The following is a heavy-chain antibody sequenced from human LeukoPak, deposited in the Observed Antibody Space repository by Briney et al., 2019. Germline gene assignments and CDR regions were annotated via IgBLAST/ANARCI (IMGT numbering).Heavy chain of an antibody. Sequence: GGSLRLSCAASGFTFSSYGMHWVRQAPGKGLEWVAVIWYDGSNKYYADSVKGRFTISRDNSKNTLYLQMNSLRAEDTAVYYCAKGLIVYDFWSGYHSYGMDVWGQGTTVTVSS. CDR2: IWYDGSNK. J-gene: IGHJ6*02. CDR1: GFTFSSYG. CDR3: AKGLIVYDFWSGYHSYGMDV. V-gene: IGHV3-30*02. D-gene: IGHD3-3*01.